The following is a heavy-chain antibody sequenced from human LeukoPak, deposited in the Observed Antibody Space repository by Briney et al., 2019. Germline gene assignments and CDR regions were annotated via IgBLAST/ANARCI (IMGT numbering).Heavy chain of an antibody. V-gene: IGHV3-15*01. Sequence: GGSLRLSCAASGFTFSNAWMSWVRQAPGKGLEWVGHIKSKTDGGTTDYAAPVKGRFTISRDDSKNTLYLQMNSLKTEDTAVYYCTTDTDPITIFGVVIPFDYWGQGTLVTVSS. CDR1: GFTFSNAW. J-gene: IGHJ4*02. CDR2: IKSKTDGGTT. D-gene: IGHD3-3*01. CDR3: TTDTDPITIFGVVIPFDY.